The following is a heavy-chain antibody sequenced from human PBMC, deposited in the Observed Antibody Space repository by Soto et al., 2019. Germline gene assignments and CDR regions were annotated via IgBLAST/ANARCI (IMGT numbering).Heavy chain of an antibody. CDR1: GGSISSSSYY. V-gene: IGHV4-39*01. D-gene: IGHD6-13*01. Sequence: SETLSLTCPVSGGSISSSSYYWGWIRQPPGKGLEWIGSIYYSGSTYYNPSLKSRVTISVDTSKNQFSLKLSSVTAADTAVYYCARGRYSSSWYPGYWFDPWGQGTLVTVSS. CDR2: IYYSGST. J-gene: IGHJ5*02. CDR3: ARGRYSSSWYPGYWFDP.